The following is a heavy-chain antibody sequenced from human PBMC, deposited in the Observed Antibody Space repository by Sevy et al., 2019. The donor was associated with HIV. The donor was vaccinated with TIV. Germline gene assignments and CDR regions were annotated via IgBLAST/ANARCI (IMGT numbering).Heavy chain of an antibody. V-gene: IGHV4-30-2*01. J-gene: IGHJ4*02. CDR3: ARTTYDFWSGYYRYYFDY. Sequence: SETLSLTCAVSGGSISSGGYSWSRIRQPPGKGLEWIGYIYHSGSTYYNPSLKSRVTISVDRSKNQFSLKLSSVTAADTAVYYCARTTYDFWSGYYRYYFDYWGQGTLVTVSS. CDR2: IYHSGST. CDR1: GGSISSGGYS. D-gene: IGHD3-3*01.